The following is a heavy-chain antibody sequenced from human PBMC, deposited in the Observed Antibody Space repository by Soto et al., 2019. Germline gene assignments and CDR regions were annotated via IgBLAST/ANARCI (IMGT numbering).Heavy chain of an antibody. CDR2: ISNSGGNT. CDR3: ASRYCSSTSCGPGLFDS. V-gene: IGHV3-23*01. J-gene: IGHJ4*02. CDR1: GFTFSSYV. D-gene: IGHD2-2*01. Sequence: PGGSLRLSCAASGFTFSSYVMSWVRQAPGKGLEWVSAISNSGGNTYYADSVKGRFTISRDNSKNTLYLQMSSLRVEDTAVYYCASRYCSSTSCGPGLFDSWGQGTLVTVS.